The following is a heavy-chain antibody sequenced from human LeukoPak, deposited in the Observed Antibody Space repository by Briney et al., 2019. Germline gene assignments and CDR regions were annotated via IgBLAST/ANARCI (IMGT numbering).Heavy chain of an antibody. V-gene: IGHV3-30*18. D-gene: IGHD4-17*01. CDR3: AKDGPYGDYFDY. CDR2: ISYDGSNK. Sequence: PGGSLRLSCAASGFTFSSYGMHWVRQAPGKGLEWVAVISYDGSNKYYADSVKGRFTISRDNSKNTLYLQMNSLRAEDTAVYYCAKDGPYGDYFDYWGQGTLVTVSS. J-gene: IGHJ4*02. CDR1: GFTFSSYG.